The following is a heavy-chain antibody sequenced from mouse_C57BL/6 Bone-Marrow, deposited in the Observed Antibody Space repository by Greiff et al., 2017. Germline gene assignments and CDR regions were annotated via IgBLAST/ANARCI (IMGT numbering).Heavy chain of an antibody. V-gene: IGHV2-6-1*01. J-gene: IGHJ3*01. CDR1: GFSLTSYG. D-gene: IGHD2-3*01. CDR2: ILSDGST. CDR3: DRHGTYDGYSAWFVY. Sequence: VQLVESGPGLVAPSQSLSITCTVSGFSLTSYGVHWVRQPPGKGLEWLVVILSDGSTTYNSALKSRLSISKDNPKSQVLLKMNRLQTDDTAMYSCDRHGTYDGYSAWFVYWGQGTLVTVSA.